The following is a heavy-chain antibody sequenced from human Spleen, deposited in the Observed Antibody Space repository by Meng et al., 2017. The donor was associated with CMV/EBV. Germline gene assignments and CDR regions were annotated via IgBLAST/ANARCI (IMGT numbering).Heavy chain of an antibody. CDR2: INPNSGGT. D-gene: IGHD3-10*01. V-gene: IGHV1-2*02. J-gene: IGHJ6*02. CDR3: ARTEASYYGSGSSNYYYYYYGMDV. CDR1: GYTFTGYY. Sequence: ASVKVSCKASGYTFTGYYMHWVRQAPGQGLEWMGWINPNSGGTNYAQKFQGRVTMTRDTSISTAYMELSRLRSDDTAVYYCARTEASYYGSGSSNYYYYYYGMDVWGQGTTVTVPS.